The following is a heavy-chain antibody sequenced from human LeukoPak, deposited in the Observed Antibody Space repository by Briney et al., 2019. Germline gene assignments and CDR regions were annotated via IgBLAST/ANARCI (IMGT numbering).Heavy chain of an antibody. Sequence: GGSLRLSCAGSGFTFTSNCMTWVRQAPGKGLEWVSFIYSNGSTYYADSVKGRFTISRDNSKNTLYLQMNSLRAEDTAVYFCARERNYLVHWGQGTLVTVSS. D-gene: IGHD1-7*01. CDR3: ARERNYLVH. V-gene: IGHV3-53*01. CDR2: IYSNGST. CDR1: GFTFTSNC. J-gene: IGHJ4*02.